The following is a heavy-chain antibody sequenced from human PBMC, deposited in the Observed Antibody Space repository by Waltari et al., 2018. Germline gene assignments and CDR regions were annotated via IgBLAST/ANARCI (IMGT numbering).Heavy chain of an antibody. CDR3: ARGYCSGGSCYNYYYYYYMDV. CDR2: ISAYNGNT. CDR1: GYTFTSYG. D-gene: IGHD2-15*01. J-gene: IGHJ6*03. V-gene: IGHV1-18*01. Sequence: QVQLVQSGAEVKKPGASVKVSCKASGYTFTSYGISWVRQAPGPGLEWMGWISAYNGNTNYAQKLQGRVTMTTDTSTSTAYMELRSLRSDDTAVYYCARGYCSGGSCYNYYYYYYMDVWGKGTTVTVSS.